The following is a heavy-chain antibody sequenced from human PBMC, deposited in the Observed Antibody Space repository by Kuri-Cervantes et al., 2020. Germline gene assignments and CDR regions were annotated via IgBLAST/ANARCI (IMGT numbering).Heavy chain of an antibody. CDR2: ISSSSSSI. CDR3: ARVSGLKGRAFDI. D-gene: IGHD6-19*01. J-gene: IGHJ3*02. V-gene: IGHV3-48*04. Sequence: GESLKISCAASGFTFSSYSMNWVRQAPGKELEWVSYISSSSSSIYYADSVKGRFTISRDNAKNSLYLQMNSLRAEDTAVYYCARVSGLKGRAFDIWGQGTMVTVSS. CDR1: GFTFSSYS.